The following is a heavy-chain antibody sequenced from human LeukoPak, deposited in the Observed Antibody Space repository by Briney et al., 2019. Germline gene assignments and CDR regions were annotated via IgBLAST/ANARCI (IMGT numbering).Heavy chain of an antibody. J-gene: IGHJ4*02. CDR3: ARVLGGFDY. D-gene: IGHD3-16*01. CDR2: ISGTGANT. V-gene: IGHV3-23*01. Sequence: GGSLRLSCAASGFTFKNYGMSWVRQAPGKGLEWVSDISGTGANTYYADSVKGRFTISRDNAKNTLYLQMNSLRAEDTAVYYCARVLGGFDYWGQGTLVTVSS. CDR1: GFTFKNYG.